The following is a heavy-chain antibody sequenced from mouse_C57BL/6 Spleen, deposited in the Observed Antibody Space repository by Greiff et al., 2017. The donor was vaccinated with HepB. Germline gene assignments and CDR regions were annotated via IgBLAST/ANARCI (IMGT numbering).Heavy chain of an antibody. J-gene: IGHJ1*03. CDR2: IDPSDSYT. Sequence: QVQLKQPGAELVRPGTSVKLSCKASGYTFTSYWMHWVKQRPGQGLEWIGVIDPSDSYTNYNQKFKGKATLTVDTSSSTAYMQLSSLTSEDSAVYYCARGLRRGYFDVWGTGTTVTVSS. CDR1: GYTFTSYW. V-gene: IGHV1-59*01. D-gene: IGHD1-1*01. CDR3: ARGLRRGYFDV.